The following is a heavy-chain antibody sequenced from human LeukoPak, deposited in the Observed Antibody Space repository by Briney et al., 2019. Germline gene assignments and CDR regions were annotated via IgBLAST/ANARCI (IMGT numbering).Heavy chain of an antibody. CDR3: ARGDSSASYYLEY. CDR2: INLSGSTI. V-gene: IGHV3-20*04. D-gene: IGHD3-22*01. Sequence: PRGSLRLSCATSGFTFGDFGVSWVRQAPGKGLEWVSGINLSGSTIAYADSVRGRFTISTDNAKKSLYLQMNTLRAEDTAFYYCARGDSSASYYLEYWGQGTLVTVSS. J-gene: IGHJ4*02. CDR1: GFTFGDFG.